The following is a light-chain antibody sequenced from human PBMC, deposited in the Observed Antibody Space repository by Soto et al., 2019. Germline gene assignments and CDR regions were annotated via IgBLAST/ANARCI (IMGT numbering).Light chain of an antibody. CDR3: LQDFNYPWT. CDR2: GAS. Sequence: IQMTQSPSTLSASVGDRVTITCRASQSLDNCLAWFQQRPGKAPKLLIYGASGLQNGVPSRFSGSGSGTDFTLTISGLQPEDFATYFCLQDFNYPWTCGQGPRWIS. V-gene: IGKV1-6*01. CDR1: QSLDNC. J-gene: IGKJ1*01.